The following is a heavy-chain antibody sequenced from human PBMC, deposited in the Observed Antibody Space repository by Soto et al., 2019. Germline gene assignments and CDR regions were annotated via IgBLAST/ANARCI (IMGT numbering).Heavy chain of an antibody. CDR1: GFTFSSYS. CDR2: ISSSSSTI. D-gene: IGHD6-6*01. Sequence: EVQLVESGGGLVQPGGSLRLSCAASGFTFSSYSMNWVRQSPGKGLEWVSYISSSSSTIYYADSVKGRFTISRDNAKNSLYLQMNSLRDEDTAVYYCARDHWIAARPGDFDYWGQGTLVTVSS. V-gene: IGHV3-48*02. CDR3: ARDHWIAARPGDFDY. J-gene: IGHJ4*02.